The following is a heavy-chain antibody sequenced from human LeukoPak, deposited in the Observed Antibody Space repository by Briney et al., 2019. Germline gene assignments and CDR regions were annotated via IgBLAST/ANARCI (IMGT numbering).Heavy chain of an antibody. D-gene: IGHD1-26*01. Sequence: GGSLRLSCAASGFTFSTRWMSCVRQALGEGLECVANINEDGSEKNYVESLKGRFTISRDNAKNSLYLQMNSLRAEDTALYYCARELGSYEGGYYGMDVWGQGTTVTVSS. CDR1: GFTFSTRW. V-gene: IGHV3-7*01. CDR3: ARELGSYEGGYYGMDV. J-gene: IGHJ6*02. CDR2: INEDGSEK.